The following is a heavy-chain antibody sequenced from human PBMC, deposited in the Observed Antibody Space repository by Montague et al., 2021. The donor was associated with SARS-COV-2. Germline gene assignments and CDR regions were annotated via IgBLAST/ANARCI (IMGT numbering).Heavy chain of an antibody. Sequence: SETLSLTCTVSGDSVSHDFWTWIRQPPGRGLDWIGYVYYSRSSSSNPSLMCRVSLAVDTSKNQFSLRMSTVTAPDTTIYSCVSDPAPTGSGTFYDYWGQGTLVAVSS. CDR3: VSDPAPTGSGTFYDY. CDR1: GDSVSHDF. CDR2: VYYSRSS. J-gene: IGHJ4*02. V-gene: IGHV4-59*02. D-gene: IGHD1-14*01.